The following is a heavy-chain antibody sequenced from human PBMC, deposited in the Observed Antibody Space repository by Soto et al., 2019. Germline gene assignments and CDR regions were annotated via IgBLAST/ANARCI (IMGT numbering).Heavy chain of an antibody. D-gene: IGHD3-3*01. V-gene: IGHV1-18*01. CDR3: ARGEMLRLLPPDY. J-gene: IGHJ4*02. CDR1: GYTFTSYG. CDR2: ISAYNGNT. Sequence: QVQLVQSGAEVKKPGASVKVSCKASGYTFTSYGISWVRQAPGQGLEWMGWISAYNGNTNYGQKLQGRVTMSTEKSTSTAYVELRNLRVDDTAVYYCARGEMLRLLPPDYWGQGTLVTVSS.